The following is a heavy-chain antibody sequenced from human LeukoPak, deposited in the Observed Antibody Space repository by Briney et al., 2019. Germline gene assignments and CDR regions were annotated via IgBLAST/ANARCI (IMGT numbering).Heavy chain of an antibody. CDR2: TYYRSKWYN. V-gene: IGHV6-1*01. Sequence: SQTLSLTCAISGDSVSSNSAAWNWIRQSPSRGLEWLGRTYYRSKWYNDYAVSVKSRINIKPDTSKNQFSLQLNSVTAADTAVYYCARGQTIVGATGDFWGQGTLVTVSS. J-gene: IGHJ4*02. CDR3: ARGQTIVGATGDF. D-gene: IGHD1-26*01. CDR1: GDSVSSNSAA.